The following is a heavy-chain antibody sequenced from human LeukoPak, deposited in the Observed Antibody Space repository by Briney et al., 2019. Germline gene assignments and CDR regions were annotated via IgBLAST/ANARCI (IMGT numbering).Heavy chain of an antibody. CDR2: IFDGKTI. D-gene: IGHD5-24*01. CDR3: ASGAWATRLNS. Sequence: SDTLSLTCAVYGESLNYYYWSWIRQSPGKGLEWIGDIFDGKTINYNPSLKSRVTISAATSSQQFSLNLKSVTAADAAVYFCASGAWATRLNSWAQGALVIVSS. CDR1: GESLNYYY. J-gene: IGHJ4*02. V-gene: IGHV4-34*12.